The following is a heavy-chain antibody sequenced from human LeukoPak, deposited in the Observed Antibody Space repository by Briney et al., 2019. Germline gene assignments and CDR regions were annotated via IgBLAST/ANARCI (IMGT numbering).Heavy chain of an antibody. CDR2: IYYSGST. Sequence: SETLSLTCTVSGGSISSYYWSWIRQPPGKGLEWIGYIYYSGSTNYNPSLKSRVTMSIDTSKKQFSLKLSSVTAADTAVYYCARRGGFSEFDYWGQGTLVTVSS. CDR3: ARRGGFSEFDY. CDR1: GGSISSYY. V-gene: IGHV4-59*01. D-gene: IGHD3-16*01. J-gene: IGHJ4*02.